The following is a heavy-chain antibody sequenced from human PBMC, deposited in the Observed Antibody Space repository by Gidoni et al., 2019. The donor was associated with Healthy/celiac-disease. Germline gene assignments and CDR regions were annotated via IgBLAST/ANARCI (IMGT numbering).Heavy chain of an antibody. CDR1: GGSISSGGYS. Sequence: QLQLQESGSGLVKPSQTLSLTCAVSGGSISSGGYSWSWIRQPPGKGLEWIGYIYHSGSTYYNPSLKSRVTISVDRSKNQFSLKLSSVTAADTAVYYCARFGGGSSWAYDAFDIWGQGTMVTVSS. D-gene: IGHD6-13*01. CDR3: ARFGGGSSWAYDAFDI. CDR2: IYHSGST. J-gene: IGHJ3*02. V-gene: IGHV4-30-2*01.